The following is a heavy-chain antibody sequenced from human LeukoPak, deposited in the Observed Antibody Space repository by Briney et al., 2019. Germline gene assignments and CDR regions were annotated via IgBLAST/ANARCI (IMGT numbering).Heavy chain of an antibody. Sequence: GGSLRLSCAASGFTFSSYEMNWVRQAPGKGLGWVSYISSSGSTIYYADSVKGRFTISRDNAKNSLYLQMNSLRAEDTAVYYCARVREDSMDVWGQGTTVTVSS. D-gene: IGHD1-26*01. CDR2: ISSSGSTI. CDR3: ARVREDSMDV. CDR1: GFTFSSYE. V-gene: IGHV3-48*03. J-gene: IGHJ6*02.